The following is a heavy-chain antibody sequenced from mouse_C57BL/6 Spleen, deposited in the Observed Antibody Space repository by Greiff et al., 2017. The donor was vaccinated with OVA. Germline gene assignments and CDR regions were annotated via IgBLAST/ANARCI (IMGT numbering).Heavy chain of an antibody. CDR2: IYPRSGNT. V-gene: IGHV1-81*01. CDR3: ARRGSSPLYYFDY. Sequence: QVQLQQSGAELARPGASVKLSCKASGYTFTSYGISCVKQRTGQGLEWIGEIYPRSGNTYYNEKFKGKATLTADKSSSTAYMELRSLTSEDSAVYFCARRGSSPLYYFDYWGQGTTLTVSS. CDR1: GYTFTSYG. J-gene: IGHJ2*01. D-gene: IGHD1-1*01.